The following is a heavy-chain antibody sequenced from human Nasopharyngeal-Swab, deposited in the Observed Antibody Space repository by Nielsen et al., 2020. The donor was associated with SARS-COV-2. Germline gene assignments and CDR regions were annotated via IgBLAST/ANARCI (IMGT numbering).Heavy chain of an antibody. V-gene: IGHV3-23*01. J-gene: IGHJ6*02. D-gene: IGHD1-26*01. Sequence: GRSLRLSCAASGFTFSSYAMSWVRQAPGKGLEWVSGISGSGGSTYYADSVKGRFTISRDYSKNTLYLHMNSLRAEDTAVYYCAKVVDPYVGATTGYFYYGMDVWGQGTTVTVSS. CDR3: AKVVDPYVGATTGYFYYGMDV. CDR2: ISGSGGST. CDR1: GFTFSSYA.